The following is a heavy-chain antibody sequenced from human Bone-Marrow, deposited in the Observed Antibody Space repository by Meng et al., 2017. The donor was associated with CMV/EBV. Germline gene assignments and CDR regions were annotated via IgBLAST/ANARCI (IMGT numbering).Heavy chain of an antibody. CDR2: ISTSGSTI. CDR1: GFTFNKYA. CDR3: ARSRVGSAAIPGDY. Sequence: GESLKISCAASGFTFNKYAMSWVRQAPGKGLEWVSYISTSGSTIYYADSVKGRFTISRDNPKNSLSLQMNSLRAEDTAVYYCARSRVGSAAIPGDYWGQGTLVTVSS. V-gene: IGHV3-48*03. J-gene: IGHJ4*02. D-gene: IGHD2-2*02.